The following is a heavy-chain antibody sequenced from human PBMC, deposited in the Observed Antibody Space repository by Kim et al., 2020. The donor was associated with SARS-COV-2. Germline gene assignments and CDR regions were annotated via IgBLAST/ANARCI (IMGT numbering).Heavy chain of an antibody. Sequence: SVKVSCKASGGTFSSYAISWVRQAPGQGLEWMGGIIPIFGTANYAQKFQGRVTITADESTSTAYMELSSLRSEDTAVYYCAREGYCTGGVCFDYWGQGTLVTVSS. CDR3: AREGYCTGGVCFDY. D-gene: IGHD2-8*02. J-gene: IGHJ4*02. CDR1: GGTFSSYA. V-gene: IGHV1-69*13. CDR2: IIPIFGTA.